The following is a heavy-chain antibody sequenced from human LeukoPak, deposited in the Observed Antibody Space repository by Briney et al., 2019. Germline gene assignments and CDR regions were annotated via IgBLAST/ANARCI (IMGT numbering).Heavy chain of an antibody. CDR1: GGSISRTNYY. D-gene: IGHD3-3*01. Sequence: SETLSLTCTVSGGSISRTNYYWGWVRQPPGRGVEGIGTIYCSGRIYDNPSLKSRVTISLDTSKKQFSLKLSSVTAAESAVYYCARGLAHYYDFWSGYFQTWFDPWGQGTLVTVSS. CDR2: IYCSGRI. J-gene: IGHJ5*02. CDR3: ARGLAHYYDFWSGYFQTWFDP. V-gene: IGHV4-39*07.